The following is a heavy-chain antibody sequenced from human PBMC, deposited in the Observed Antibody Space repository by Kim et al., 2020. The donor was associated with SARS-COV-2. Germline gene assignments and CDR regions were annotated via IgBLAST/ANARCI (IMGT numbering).Heavy chain of an antibody. CDR1: DFSISRGYY. V-gene: IGHV4-38-2*02. J-gene: IGHJ4*02. D-gene: IGHD1-26*01. CDR3: AADSHAWYRFDY. Sequence: SETLSLTCTVSDFSISRGYYCGWIRQAPAKGLQWFATIHQNGNISYNPSLKNRVTISIDTSKNQFSLNLITVTAADTAVFYCAADSHAWYRFDYWGRGTAVTVSS. CDR2: IHQNGNI.